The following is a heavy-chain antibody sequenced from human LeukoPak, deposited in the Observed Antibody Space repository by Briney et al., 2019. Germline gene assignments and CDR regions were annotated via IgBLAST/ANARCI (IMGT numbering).Heavy chain of an antibody. CDR2: INHSGST. CDR1: GGSFSGYY. D-gene: IGHD2-15*01. J-gene: IGHJ5*02. Sequence: SETLSLTCAVYGGSFSGYYWSWIRQPPGKGLEWIGEINHSGSTNYNPSLKSRVTISVDTSKNQFSLKLSSVTAADTAVYYCASEPGTSYCSGGSCYRGWFDPWGQGTLVTVSS. V-gene: IGHV4-34*01. CDR3: ASEPGTSYCSGGSCYRGWFDP.